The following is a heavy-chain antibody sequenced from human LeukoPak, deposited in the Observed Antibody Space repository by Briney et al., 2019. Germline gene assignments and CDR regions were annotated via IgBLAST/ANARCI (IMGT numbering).Heavy chain of an antibody. J-gene: IGHJ3*02. CDR2: IYSGGST. Sequence: GGSLRLSCAASGFTVSRNYMSWVRQAPGKGLEWVSVIYSGGSTYYADSVKGRFTISRDNSKNTLYLQMNSLRAEDTAVYYCTKDVPPGPLIVGATSEGDDAFDIWGQGTMVTVSS. CDR3: TKDVPPGPLIVGATSEGDDAFDI. D-gene: IGHD1-26*01. CDR1: GFTVSRNY. V-gene: IGHV3-53*01.